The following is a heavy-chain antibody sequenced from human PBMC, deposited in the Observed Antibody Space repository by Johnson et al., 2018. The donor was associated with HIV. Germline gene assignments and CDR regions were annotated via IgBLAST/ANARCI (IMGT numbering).Heavy chain of an antibody. CDR3: AKCIWGSSLSDAFDV. J-gene: IGHJ3*01. D-gene: IGHD6-13*01. CDR2: MLYDGSNK. CDR1: GFAFSTYG. Sequence: QVQLVESGGGVVQPGRSLRLSCAASGFAFSTYGMHWVRQAPGKGLEWVAVMLYDGSNKFYADSVKGRFTISRDTSKNTLYLQMNGLRVEDTAVYYCAKCIWGSSLSDAFDVWGQGTMVTVSS. V-gene: IGHV3-33*03.